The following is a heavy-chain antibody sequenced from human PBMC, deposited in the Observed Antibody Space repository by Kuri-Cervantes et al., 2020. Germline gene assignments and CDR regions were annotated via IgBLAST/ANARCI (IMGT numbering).Heavy chain of an antibody. J-gene: IGHJ6*02. CDR1: GGSISSYY. CDR3: ARTMIVALGPTCMDV. CDR2: IYTSGST. D-gene: IGHD3-22*01. V-gene: IGHV4-4*07. Sequence: GSLRLSCTVSGGSISSYYWSWIRQPAGKGLEWIGRIYTSGSTNYNPSLKSRVTMSVDTFKNQFSLKLSSVTAADTAVYYCARTMIVALGPTCMDVWGQGTTVTVSS.